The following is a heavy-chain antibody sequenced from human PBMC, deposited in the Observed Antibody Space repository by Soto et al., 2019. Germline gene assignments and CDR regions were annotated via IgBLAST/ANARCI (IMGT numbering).Heavy chain of an antibody. J-gene: IGHJ5*02. CDR3: ARAPFCSGGTCSLDNWFDP. CDR2: IYHSGST. D-gene: IGHD2-15*01. Sequence: PSETLSLTCTASGYSISNGYYWGWIRQTPGEGLEWIASIYHSGSTYYNPSLKSRVTISVDTSKNQFSLKLSSVTAADTAVYFWARAPFCSGGTCSLDNWFDPWGQGXLVTVSS. V-gene: IGHV4-38-2*02. CDR1: GYSISNGYY.